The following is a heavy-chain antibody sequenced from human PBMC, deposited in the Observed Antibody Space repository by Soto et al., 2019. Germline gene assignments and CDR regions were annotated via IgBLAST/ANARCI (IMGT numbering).Heavy chain of an antibody. CDR1: GFTFGDYS. D-gene: IGHD6-19*01. CDR2: IRSKAYGGTT. J-gene: IGHJ3*02. V-gene: IGHV3-49*03. Sequence: GGSLRLSCTASGFTFGDYSMSWFRPAPGEGVEWVGFIRSKAYGGTTEYAASVKGRFTISRDDSKSIAYLQMNSLKTEDRAVYYCTRELYSSGWYPDAFDIWGQGTMVTVSS. CDR3: TRELYSSGWYPDAFDI.